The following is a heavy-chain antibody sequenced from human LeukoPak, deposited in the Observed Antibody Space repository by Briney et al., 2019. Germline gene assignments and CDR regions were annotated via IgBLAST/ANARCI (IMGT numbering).Heavy chain of an antibody. Sequence: PGGSLRLSCSASGFTFSSYAMHWVRQAPGKGLEHVSVISSNGYNTYYADSVKGRFTISRDSSKNTLYLQMSSLRVEDTAVYCCVKGGEYSSSASDIWGQGTMVTVSS. D-gene: IGHD6-13*01. V-gene: IGHV3-64D*09. CDR1: GFTFSSYA. J-gene: IGHJ3*02. CDR3: VKGGEYSSSASDI. CDR2: ISSNGYNT.